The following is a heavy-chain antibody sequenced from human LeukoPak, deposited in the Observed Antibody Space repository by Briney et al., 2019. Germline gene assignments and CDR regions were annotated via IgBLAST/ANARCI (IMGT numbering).Heavy chain of an antibody. J-gene: IGHJ4*02. V-gene: IGHV5-51*01. CDR3: ASLSYSSGWSPIDY. Sequence: RGESLKISCKGPGYSFTSYWIGWVRQLPGKGLEWMGIIYPGDSDTRYSPSFQGQVTISADKSISTAYLQWSSLKASDTAMYYCASLSYSSGWSPIDYWGQGTLVTVSS. D-gene: IGHD6-19*01. CDR1: GYSFTSYW. CDR2: IYPGDSDT.